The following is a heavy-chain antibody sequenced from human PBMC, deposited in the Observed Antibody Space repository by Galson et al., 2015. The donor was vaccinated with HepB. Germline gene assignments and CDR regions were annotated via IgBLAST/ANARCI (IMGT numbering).Heavy chain of an antibody. CDR3: APLRGSSWYRRGDY. D-gene: IGHD6-13*01. CDR1: GFTFSSYE. CDR2: ISSSGSTI. V-gene: IGHV3-48*03. Sequence: SLRLSCAASGFTFSSYEMNWVRQAPGKGLEWVSYISSSGSTIYYADSVKGRFTISRDNAKNSLYLQMNSLRAEDTAVYYCAPLRGSSWYRRGDYWGQGTLVTVSS. J-gene: IGHJ4*02.